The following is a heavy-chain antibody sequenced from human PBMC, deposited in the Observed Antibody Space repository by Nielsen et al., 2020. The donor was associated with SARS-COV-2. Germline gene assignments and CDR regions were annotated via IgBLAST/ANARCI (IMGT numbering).Heavy chain of an antibody. V-gene: IGHV3-21*01. J-gene: IGHJ4*02. D-gene: IGHD2-15*01. CDR1: GFTFSSYS. CDR3: ARDPGYCSGGSCYEQIDY. Sequence: LSLTCAASGFTFSSYSMNWVRQAPGKGLEWVSSISSSSSYIYYADSVKGRFTISRDNAKNSLYLQMNSLRAEDTAVYYCARDPGYCSGGSCYEQIDYWGQGTLVTVSS. CDR2: ISSSSSYI.